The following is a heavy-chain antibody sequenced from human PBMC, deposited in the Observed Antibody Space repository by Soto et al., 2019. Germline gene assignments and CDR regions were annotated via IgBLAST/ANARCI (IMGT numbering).Heavy chain of an antibody. CDR1: GFTFSSYG. D-gene: IGHD3-10*01. V-gene: IGHV3-30*18. Sequence: QVQLVESGGGVVQPGRSLRLSCAASGFTFSSYGLHLVRESPGQGLEWVAVISYDGSNKSYADSVKGRFTISRDNSKNTLYLQMNSLRADDTAVYYCAKDLRDPRWGVLGVSWFDPWGQGTLVTVSS. CDR2: ISYDGSNK. CDR3: AKDLRDPRWGVLGVSWFDP. J-gene: IGHJ5*02.